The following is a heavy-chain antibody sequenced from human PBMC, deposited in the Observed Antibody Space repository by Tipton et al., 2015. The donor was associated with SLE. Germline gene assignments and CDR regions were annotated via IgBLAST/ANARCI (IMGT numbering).Heavy chain of an antibody. D-gene: IGHD4-17*01. CDR3: ARVGPVNTAIYYYYMDV. CDR1: GFTVSSNE. J-gene: IGHJ6*03. CDR2: ISGGST. Sequence: SLRLSCAASGFTVSSNEMSWVRQAPGKGLEWVSSISGGSTYYADSVKGRFTISRDNSKNTLYLQMNSLRAEDTAVYYCARVGPVNTAIYYYYMDVWGKGTTVTVSS. V-gene: IGHV3-38-3*01.